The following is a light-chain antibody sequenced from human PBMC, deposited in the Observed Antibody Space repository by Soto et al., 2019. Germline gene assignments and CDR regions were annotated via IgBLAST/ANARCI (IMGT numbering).Light chain of an antibody. J-gene: IGKJ5*01. CDR2: GAS. CDR1: QSIKNY. Sequence: DIQMTQSPSSLSAAIGDRVTITCRASQSIKNYLNWYQHKPGAAPKLLIFGASNLESGVPSRFSGSGSGTEFTLSIRSLQPEDFATYYCQQGYSTTPINCGQGKRRAIK. CDR3: QQGYSTTPIN. V-gene: IGKV1-39*01.